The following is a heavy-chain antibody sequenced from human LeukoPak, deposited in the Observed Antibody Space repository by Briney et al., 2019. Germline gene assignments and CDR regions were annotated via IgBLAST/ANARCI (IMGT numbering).Heavy chain of an antibody. J-gene: IGHJ1*01. CDR3: AKGDVVPAAIYFQH. D-gene: IGHD2-2*01. Sequence: GGSLRLSCAASGFTFSSYGMHWVRQAPGKGLEWVAVIWYDGSNKYYADSVKGRFTISRDNSKNTLYLQMNSLRAEDTAVYYCAKGDVVPAAIYFQHWGRGTLVTVSS. CDR2: IWYDGSNK. V-gene: IGHV3-30*02. CDR1: GFTFSSYG.